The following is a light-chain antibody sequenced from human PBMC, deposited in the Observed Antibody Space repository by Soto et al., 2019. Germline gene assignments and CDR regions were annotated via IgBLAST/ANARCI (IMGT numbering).Light chain of an antibody. CDR2: KAS. CDR3: QQYNSHPRT. CDR1: QSISSW. Sequence: DIQMTQSPSTLSASVGDRVTITCRASQSISSWLAWYQQKPGKAPKLLIYKASSLESGVPSRFSGSGSGTAFTLTISSLQPDDFATYYCQQYNSHPRTFGQGTKVEIK. V-gene: IGKV1-5*03. J-gene: IGKJ1*01.